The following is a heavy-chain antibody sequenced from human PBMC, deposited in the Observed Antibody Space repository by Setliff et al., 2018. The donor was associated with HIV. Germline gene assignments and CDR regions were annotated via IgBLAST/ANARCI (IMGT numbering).Heavy chain of an antibody. D-gene: IGHD6-19*01. Sequence: EASVKVSCKASGGTFSSYAISWVRQAPGQGLEWMGGIIPLLGTPNYAHKFQGRVTITADKYSSTVYMELSSLRSEDSAVFYCARDRSGIAVAAPDAFDVWGQGTMVTVSS. CDR3: ARDRSGIAVAAPDAFDV. V-gene: IGHV1-69*06. CDR1: GGTFSSYA. CDR2: IIPLLGTP. J-gene: IGHJ3*01.